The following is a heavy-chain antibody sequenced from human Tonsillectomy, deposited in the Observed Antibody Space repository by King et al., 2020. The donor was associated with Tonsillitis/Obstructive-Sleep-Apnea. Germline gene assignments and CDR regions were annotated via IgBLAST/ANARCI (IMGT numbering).Heavy chain of an antibody. CDR3: ARDIGGNGGYYYYYMDV. D-gene: IGHD3-16*01. CDR1: GFTFSSYS. J-gene: IGHJ6*03. CDR2: ISSSSSTI. V-gene: IGHV3-48*02. Sequence: VQLVESGGGLVQPGGSLRLSCAASGFTFSSYSMNWVRQAPGKGLGWVSYISSSSSTIYYADSVKGRFTISRDNAKNSLYLQMNSLRDEDTAVYYCARDIGGNGGYYYYYMDVWGKGTTVTVSS.